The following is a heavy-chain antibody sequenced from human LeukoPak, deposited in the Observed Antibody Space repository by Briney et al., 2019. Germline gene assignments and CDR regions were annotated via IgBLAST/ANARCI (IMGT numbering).Heavy chain of an antibody. J-gene: IGHJ6*04. CDR2: ISSSSSTI. D-gene: IGHD6-19*01. Sequence: GGSLRLSCAASGFTFSTYGLNWVRQAPEKGLEWVSYISSSSSTIFYADSVKGRFTISRDNAKNSLYLQMNSLRAEDTAVYYCAKPLRWLDQYGMDVWGKGTTVTVSS. CDR1: GFTFSTYG. V-gene: IGHV3-48*01. CDR3: AKPLRWLDQYGMDV.